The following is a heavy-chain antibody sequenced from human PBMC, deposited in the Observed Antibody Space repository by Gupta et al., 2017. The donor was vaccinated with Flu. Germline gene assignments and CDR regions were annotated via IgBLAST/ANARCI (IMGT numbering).Heavy chain of an antibody. J-gene: IGHJ3*02. CDR1: GGSISSYY. CDR2: IYYSGST. CDR3: ARDLTYYYDSSGYSGAFDI. D-gene: IGHD3-22*01. Sequence: QVQLQESGPGLVKPSETLSLTCTVSGGSISSYYWSWIRQPPGKGLEWIGYIYYSGSTNYNPSLKSRVTISVDTSKNQFSLKLSSVTAADTAVYYCARDLTYYYDSSGYSGAFDIWGQGTMVTVSS. V-gene: IGHV4-59*01.